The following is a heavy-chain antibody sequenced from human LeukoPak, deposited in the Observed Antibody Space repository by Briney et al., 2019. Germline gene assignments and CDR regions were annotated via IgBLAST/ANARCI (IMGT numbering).Heavy chain of an antibody. V-gene: IGHV3-23*01. CDR3: AKEGRRYYYDSSGYPVCFDY. CDR2: ISGSGGST. Sequence: PGGSLRLSCAASGFTFSSYAMSWVRQAPGKGLEWVSAISGSGGSTYYADSVKGRFTISRDNSKNTLYLQMSSLRAEDTAVYYCAKEGRRYYYDSSGYPVCFDYWGQGTLVTVSS. J-gene: IGHJ4*02. D-gene: IGHD3-22*01. CDR1: GFTFSSYA.